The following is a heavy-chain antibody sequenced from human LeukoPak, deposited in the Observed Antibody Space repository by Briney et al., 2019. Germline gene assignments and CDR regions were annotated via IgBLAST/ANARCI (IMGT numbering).Heavy chain of an antibody. J-gene: IGHJ4*02. D-gene: IGHD3-10*01. V-gene: IGHV4-61*02. CDR1: GGPFSSGNYY. CDR3: ARSKGDYGSGSLGY. CDR2: VHSSGST. Sequence: SETLSLTCTVSGGPFSSGNYYWHWIRQPAGKGLEWIGRVHSSGSTNHNPSLKSRVTISRDTSKNQFSVIVSSVSAADTAIYFCARSKGDYGSGSLGYWGQGILVTVSS.